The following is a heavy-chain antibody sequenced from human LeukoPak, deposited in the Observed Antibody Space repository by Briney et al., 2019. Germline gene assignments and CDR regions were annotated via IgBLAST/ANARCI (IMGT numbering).Heavy chain of an antibody. CDR1: GFTFSNYW. D-gene: IGHD2-15*01. CDR2: IKQDGSEK. Sequence: GGSLRLSCAASGFTFSNYWMNWVPQAPSQGLEGLAKIKQDGSEKYYVDSVKGRFTISRDYAKHSLDLEMSSVRADDTAVYYCSWDPRYCSGDRCNSLFVFDIWGQGTMVTVSS. CDR3: SWDPRYCSGDRCNSLFVFDI. V-gene: IGHV3-7*04. J-gene: IGHJ3*02.